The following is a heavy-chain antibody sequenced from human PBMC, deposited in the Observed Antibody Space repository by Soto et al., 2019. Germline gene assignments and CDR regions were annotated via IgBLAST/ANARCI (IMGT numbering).Heavy chain of an antibody. V-gene: IGHV1-8*01. J-gene: IGHJ5*02. D-gene: IGHD3-10*01. CDR3: ARGSLWFVELYTRFDP. CDR1: GYTFTSYD. CDR2: MNPNSGNT. Sequence: QVPLVQSGAEVKKPGASVKVSCKASGYTFTSYDINWVRQATGQGLEWMGWMNPNSGNTGYAQKFQGRVTMTRNTSISTAYMELRSLRSEDTAVYYCARGSLWFVELYTRFDPWGQGTLVTVSS.